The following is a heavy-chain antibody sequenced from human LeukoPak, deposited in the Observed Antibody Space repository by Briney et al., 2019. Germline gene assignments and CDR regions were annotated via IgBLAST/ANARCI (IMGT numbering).Heavy chain of an antibody. CDR1: GGSISGYY. Sequence: SETLSLTCTVSGGSISGYYWSWIRQPPGKGLEYIGYIYDSGITNYNPTLKSRVTISSDTSKNQFSLMVTSVTAADTAVYYCAREGSGWYALDYWGQGTLVTVSS. V-gene: IGHV4-59*01. CDR2: IYDSGIT. D-gene: IGHD6-19*01. J-gene: IGHJ4*02. CDR3: AREGSGWYALDY.